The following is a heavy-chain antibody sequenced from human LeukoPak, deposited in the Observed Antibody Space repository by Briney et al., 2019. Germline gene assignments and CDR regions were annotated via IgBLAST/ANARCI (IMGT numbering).Heavy chain of an antibody. CDR3: ARLGEGYCSSTSCIPPFDY. CDR1: GYTFTSYY. CDR2: INPSGGST. J-gene: IGHJ4*02. Sequence: ASVKVSCKASGYTFTSYYMHWVRQAPGQGLEWMGIINPSGGSTSYAQKFQGRVTMTRDPSTSTVYMELSSLRSEDTAVYYCARLGEGYCSSTSCIPPFDYWGQGTLVTVSS. V-gene: IGHV1-46*03. D-gene: IGHD2-2*01.